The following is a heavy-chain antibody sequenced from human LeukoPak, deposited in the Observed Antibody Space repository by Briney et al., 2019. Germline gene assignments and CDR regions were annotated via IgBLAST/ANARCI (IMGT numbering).Heavy chain of an antibody. V-gene: IGHV1-3*01. CDR2: ITVASGNT. Sequence: ASVKVSCKTLGYTFITSSIYWVRQAPGQRLEWLGWITVASGNTRYSENLQGRITLTRDTSANTAYTELRNLRSEDTAVYYCVGGSLGYWGQGTLVTVSP. CDR3: VGGSLGY. J-gene: IGHJ4*02. CDR1: GYTFITSS.